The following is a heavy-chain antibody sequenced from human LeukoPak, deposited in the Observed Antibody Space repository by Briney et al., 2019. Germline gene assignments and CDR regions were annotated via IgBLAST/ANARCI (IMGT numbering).Heavy chain of an antibody. Sequence: PSMSLRLSCAASGFEFDDYALHWLRQAPGKGLECVSGVSWNSGTIGYGESVRGRFTICRDNAKNSLFLQMDSLRPEDTGLYYWAKDRAQGGRFRVIDHWGQGTLVTVTS. CDR1: GFEFDDYA. V-gene: IGHV3-9*01. CDR3: AKDRAQGGRFRVIDH. D-gene: IGHD2-21*01. J-gene: IGHJ1*01. CDR2: VSWNSGTI.